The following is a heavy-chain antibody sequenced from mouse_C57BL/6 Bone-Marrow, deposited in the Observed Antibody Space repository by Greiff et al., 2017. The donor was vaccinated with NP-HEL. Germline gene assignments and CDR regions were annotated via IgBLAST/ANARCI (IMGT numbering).Heavy chain of an antibody. CDR2: INPNNGGN. V-gene: IGHV1-18*01. CDR3: ARGYYYGSSYWYFDV. CDR1: GYTFTDYN. J-gene: IGHJ1*03. D-gene: IGHD1-1*01. Sequence: EVQLQQSGPELVKPGASVKIPCKASGYTFTDYNMDWVKQSHGKSLEWIGDINPNNGGNIYNQKFKGKATLTVDKSSSTAYMELRSLTSEDTAVYYCARGYYYGSSYWYFDVWGTGTTVTVSS.